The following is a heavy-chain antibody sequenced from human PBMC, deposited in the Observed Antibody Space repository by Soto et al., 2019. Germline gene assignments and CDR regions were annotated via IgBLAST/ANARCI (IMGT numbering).Heavy chain of an antibody. D-gene: IGHD2-8*01. J-gene: IGHJ2*01. CDR2: IFDSGST. CDR1: GGSISGGVHS. V-gene: IGHV4-30-4*01. CDR3: AREIMPLTNDSYFDL. Sequence: QVQLQESGPGLVKPSETLSLTCTVSGGSISGGVHSWSWIRQPPGKGLEWIGHIFDSGSTYYNPSLKSRLTISVDTSKNQFSLRLSSVTAADTAVYYCAREIMPLTNDSYFDLRGRGTLVTVSS.